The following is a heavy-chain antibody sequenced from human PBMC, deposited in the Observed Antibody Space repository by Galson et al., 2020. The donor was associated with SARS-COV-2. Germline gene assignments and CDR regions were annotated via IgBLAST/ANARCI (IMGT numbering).Heavy chain of an antibody. Sequence: GESLKISCKGSTFNFASNWIGWVRQAPGRGLEWMGILYLGDSDTRYSPSFQGQVTISADKSINTAYLQWSSLKPSDSGMYYCAMSPQLLPATDWGQGTLVTVSS. CDR1: TFNFASNW. D-gene: IGHD6-19*01. J-gene: IGHJ4*02. CDR3: AMSPQLLPATD. V-gene: IGHV5-51*01. CDR2: LYLGDSDT.